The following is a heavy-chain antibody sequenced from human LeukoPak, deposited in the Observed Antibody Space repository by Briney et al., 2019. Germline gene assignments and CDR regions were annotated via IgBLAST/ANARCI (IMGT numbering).Heavy chain of an antibody. J-gene: IGHJ4*02. CDR2: IYYSGST. CDR3: ARDVGYCSSTSCSDY. Sequence: SETLSLTCAVYGGSFSGYYWSWIRQPPGKGLEWIGYIYYSGSTNYNPSLKSRVTISVDTSKNQFSLKLSSVAAADTAVYYCARDVGYCSSTSCSDYRGQGTLVTVSS. V-gene: IGHV4-59*01. D-gene: IGHD2-2*01. CDR1: GGSFSGYY.